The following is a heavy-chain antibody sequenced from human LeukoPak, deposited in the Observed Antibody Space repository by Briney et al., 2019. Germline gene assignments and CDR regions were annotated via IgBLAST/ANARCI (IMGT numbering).Heavy chain of an antibody. CDR2: IYPGDSDT. V-gene: IGHV5-51*01. Sequence: GESLQISCKGSGYIFTSYWIGWVRQLPGKGLEWMGMIYPGDSDTTYSPSFQGRVTISADKSISTAYLQWSSLKASDTAMYYCARLGEDLAVGIAGYWFDPWGQGTLVTVSS. CDR3: ARLGEDLAVGIAGYWFDP. CDR1: GYIFTSYW. J-gene: IGHJ5*02. D-gene: IGHD2-15*01.